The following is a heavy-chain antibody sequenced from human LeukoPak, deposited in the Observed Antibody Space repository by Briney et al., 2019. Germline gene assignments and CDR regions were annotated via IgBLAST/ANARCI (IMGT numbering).Heavy chain of an antibody. CDR2: ISWNSGSI. CDR3: AKDNGYYDSSGYSGGIDY. J-gene: IGHJ4*02. CDR1: GFTFDDYA. V-gene: IGHV3-9*01. Sequence: GGSLRLPCAASGFTFDDYAMHWVRQAPGKGLEWVSGISWNSGSIGYADSVKGRFTISRDNAKNSLHLQMNSLRAEDTALYYCAKDNGYYDSSGYSGGIDYWGQGTLVTVSS. D-gene: IGHD3-22*01.